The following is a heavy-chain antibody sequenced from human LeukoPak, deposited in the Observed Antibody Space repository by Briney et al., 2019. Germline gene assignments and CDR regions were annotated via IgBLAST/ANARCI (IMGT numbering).Heavy chain of an antibody. J-gene: IGHJ4*02. CDR3: AKGSRARDYYVSSGYYHDY. CDR1: GFTFSSYA. CDR2: ISGSGGST. D-gene: IGHD3-22*01. Sequence: GGSLRLSCAASGFTFSSYAMSWVRQAPGKGLEWVSAISGSGGSTYYADSVKGRFTISRDNSKKTLYLQMNSLRAEDTAVYFCAKGSRARDYYVSSGYYHDYGGQGPLVPVSS. V-gene: IGHV3-23*01.